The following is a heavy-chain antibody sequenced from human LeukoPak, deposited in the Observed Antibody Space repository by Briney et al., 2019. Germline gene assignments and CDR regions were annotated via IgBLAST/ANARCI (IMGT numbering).Heavy chain of an antibody. Sequence: SETLSLTCTVSGGSISSSSYYWGWIRQPPGTGLEWIGSIYYSGSTYYNPSLKSRVTISVDTSKNQFSLKLSSVTAADTAVYYCAREDIVLMVYAIAFDIWGQGTMVTVSS. CDR2: IYYSGST. D-gene: IGHD2-8*01. V-gene: IGHV4-39*07. CDR3: AREDIVLMVYAIAFDI. CDR1: GGSISSSSYY. J-gene: IGHJ3*02.